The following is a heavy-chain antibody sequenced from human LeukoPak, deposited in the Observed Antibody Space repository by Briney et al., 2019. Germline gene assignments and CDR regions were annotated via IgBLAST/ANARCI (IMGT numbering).Heavy chain of an antibody. V-gene: IGHV1-2*02. D-gene: IGHD3-16*02. CDR1: GYTFTRYY. J-gene: IGHJ4*02. Sequence: ASVTVSCKASGYTFTRYYMHWVRQAPGQGLEWMGWINPNSGGTNYAQKFQGRVTMTRDTSISTAYMEPSRLRSDDTAVYYCARVGVSGRVFDYVWGSYRQDYWGQGTLVTVSS. CDR2: INPNSGGT. CDR3: ARVGVSGRVFDYVWGSYRQDY.